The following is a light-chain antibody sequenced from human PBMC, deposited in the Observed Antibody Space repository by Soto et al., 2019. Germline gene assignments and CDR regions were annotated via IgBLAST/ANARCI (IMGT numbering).Light chain of an antibody. CDR3: QQYGSSPGT. V-gene: IGKV3-20*01. Sequence: EIVLTQSPGTLSLSPGERGTLSCRASQSVSSSYLAWYQQKPGQAPRLLIYGASSRATGIPDRFSGSGSGTDFTLTISRLEPEDFAVYYCQQYGSSPGTFGQGTKGDIK. CDR1: QSVSSSY. J-gene: IGKJ1*01. CDR2: GAS.